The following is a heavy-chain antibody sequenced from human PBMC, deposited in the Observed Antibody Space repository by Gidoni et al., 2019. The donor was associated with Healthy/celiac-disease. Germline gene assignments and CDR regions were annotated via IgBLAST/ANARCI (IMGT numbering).Heavy chain of an antibody. CDR2: IYYSRST. D-gene: IGHD3-3*01. CDR3: ARGRWSGYFFDY. J-gene: IGHJ4*02. CDR1: GGSISSGGYY. V-gene: IGHV4-31*01. Sequence: QVQLQESGPGLVKPSQTLSLTCTVSGGSISSGGYYWSWIRQHPGKGLEWIGYIYYSRSTYYNPSLKSLVTISVDTSKNQFSLKLSSVTAADTAVYYCARGRWSGYFFDYWGQGTLVTVSS.